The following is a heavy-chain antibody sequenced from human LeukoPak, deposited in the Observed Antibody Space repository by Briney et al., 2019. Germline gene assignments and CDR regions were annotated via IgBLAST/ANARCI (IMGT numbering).Heavy chain of an antibody. J-gene: IGHJ4*02. CDR1: GGSVSSDSYY. V-gene: IGHV4-61*01. CDR2: SYNSGST. D-gene: IGHD3-3*01. CDR3: ARHRSGSFDS. Sequence: SETLSLTCTVSGGSVSSDSYYWSWIRQPPGKGLEWIGSSYNSGSTNYNPSLKSRVTISVDTSKNQLSLRLSSVTAADTAVYYCARHRSGSFDSWGQGTLVTVSS.